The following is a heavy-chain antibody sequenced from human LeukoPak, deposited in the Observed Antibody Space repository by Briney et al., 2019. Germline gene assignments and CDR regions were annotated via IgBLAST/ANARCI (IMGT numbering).Heavy chain of an antibody. D-gene: IGHD7-27*01. CDR3: VRDLGHSRHYFEY. CDR1: GCTFNSFF. CDR2: ISQHGSEN. J-gene: IGHJ4*02. Sequence: PGGSLRLSCAASGCTFNSFFLNWVRLPPGRELEWLACISQHGSENFYMDSVRGRFTISRYNTKNSLYLQMDSLRAEDTAVYFCVRDLGHSRHYFEYWGQGALVTVSS. V-gene: IGHV3-7*01.